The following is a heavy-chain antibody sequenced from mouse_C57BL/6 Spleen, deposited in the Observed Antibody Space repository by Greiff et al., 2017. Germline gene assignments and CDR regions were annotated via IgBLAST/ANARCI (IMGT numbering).Heavy chain of an antibody. CDR1: GYTFTDYE. V-gene: IGHV1-15*01. CDR3: TSGGITTVVAGFDY. J-gene: IGHJ2*01. D-gene: IGHD1-1*01. CDR2: IDPETGGT. Sequence: QVQLKQSGAELVRPGASVTLSCKASGYTFTDYEMHWVKQTPVHGLEWIGAIDPETGGTAYNQKFKGKATLTADKSSSTAYMGLRSLTSEDSAVYYCTSGGITTVVAGFDYWGQGTTLTVSS.